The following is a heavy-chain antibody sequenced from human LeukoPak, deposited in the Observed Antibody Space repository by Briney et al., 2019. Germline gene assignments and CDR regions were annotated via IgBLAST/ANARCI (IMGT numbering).Heavy chain of an antibody. V-gene: IGHV1-46*01. J-gene: IGHJ6*03. CDR3: ASTLYWRDGYNLDYYYYMDV. Sequence: GASVKVSCKASGYTFTSYYMHWVRQAPGQGLEWMGIINPSGGSTSYAQKFQGRVTMTRDTSTSTVYIELSSLRSEDTAVYYCASTLYWRDGYNLDYYYYMDVWGKGTTVTVSS. CDR1: GYTFTSYY. D-gene: IGHD5-24*01. CDR2: INPSGGST.